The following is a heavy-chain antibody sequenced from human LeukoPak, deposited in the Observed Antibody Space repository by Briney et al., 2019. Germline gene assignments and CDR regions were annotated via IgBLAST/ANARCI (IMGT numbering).Heavy chain of an antibody. CDR3: ARCGGDCSRFDY. CDR1: GYTFTSYA. CDR2: INAGNGNT. Sequence: ASVKVSCKASGYTFTSYAMHWVRQAPGQRLEWMGWINAGNGNTKYSQKFQGRVTITRDTSASTAYMELSSLRSEDTAVYYCARCGGDCSRFDYWGQGTLVTVSS. J-gene: IGHJ4*02. D-gene: IGHD2-21*02. V-gene: IGHV1-3*01.